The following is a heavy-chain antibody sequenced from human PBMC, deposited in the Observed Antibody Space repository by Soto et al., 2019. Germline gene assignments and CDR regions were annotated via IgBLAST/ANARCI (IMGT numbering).Heavy chain of an antibody. CDR1: GGTFSSYA. CDR3: ARVGATWRVSYYFDY. V-gene: IGHV1-69*13. J-gene: IGHJ4*02. Sequence: SVKVSCKASGGTFSSYAISWVRQAPGQGLEWMGGIIPIFGTANYAQKFQGRVTITADESTSTAYMELSSLRSEDTAVYYCARVGATWRVSYYFDYWGQGTLVTVPQ. CDR2: IIPIFGTA. D-gene: IGHD1-26*01.